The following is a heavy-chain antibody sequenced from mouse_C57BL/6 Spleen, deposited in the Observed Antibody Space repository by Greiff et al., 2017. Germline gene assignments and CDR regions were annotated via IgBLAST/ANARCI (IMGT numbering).Heavy chain of an antibody. Sequence: QVQLQQSGPELVKPGASVKLSCKASGYTFTSYDINWVKQRPGQGLEWIGWIYPREGSTKYNEKFKDKATLTVDTSSSTAYMELLSLTSEDSAVYFCARVLLRSVAAWFAYWGQGTLVTVSA. CDR1: GYTFTSYD. CDR3: ARVLLRSVAAWFAY. D-gene: IGHD1-1*01. J-gene: IGHJ3*01. V-gene: IGHV1-85*01. CDR2: IYPREGST.